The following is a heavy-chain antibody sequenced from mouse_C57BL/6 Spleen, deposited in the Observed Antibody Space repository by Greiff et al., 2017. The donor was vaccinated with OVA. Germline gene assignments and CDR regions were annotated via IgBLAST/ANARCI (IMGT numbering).Heavy chain of an antibody. CDR2: ISSGGSYT. D-gene: IGHD4-1*01. J-gene: IGHJ2*01. V-gene: IGHV5-6*02. CDR3: ASLTGNYFDY. Sequence: DVKLVASGGDLVKPGGSLKLSCAASGFTFSSYGMSWVRQTPDKRLEWVATISSGGSYTYYPDSVKGRFTISRDNAKNTLYLQMSSLKSEDTAMYYCASLTGNYFDYWGQGTTLTVSS. CDR1: GFTFSSYG.